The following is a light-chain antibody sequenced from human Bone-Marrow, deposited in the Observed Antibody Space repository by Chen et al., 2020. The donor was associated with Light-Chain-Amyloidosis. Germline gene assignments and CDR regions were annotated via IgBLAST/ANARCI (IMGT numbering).Light chain of an antibody. Sequence: DNQRTQSPSTLSASVGDSDTITCWASPIISSWLAWYQQKPGKAPNLLIYKASSIESGVPSRFSGSGSGTEFTLTINSLEPDDIATYYCQQYSGNPLTFGGGTRVEIK. CDR3: QQYSGNPLT. CDR1: PIISSW. V-gene: IGKV1-5*03. CDR2: KAS. J-gene: IGKJ4*01.